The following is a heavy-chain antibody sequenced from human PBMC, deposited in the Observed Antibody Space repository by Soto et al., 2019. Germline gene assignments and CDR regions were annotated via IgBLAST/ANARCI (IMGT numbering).Heavy chain of an antibody. V-gene: IGHV1-18*01. CDR1: NYMFRSYG. Sequence: QVPLVQSGAEVKRPGASVKVSCKAYNYMFRSYGVSWVRQAPGQGLEWMGWISAFSGNTNYPQNFQGRITMTTDTSTGTAYMQLRPLRSDDSAIYYCARDAGYGAGSYFDHWGQGTLVTVSS. CDR2: ISAFSGNT. J-gene: IGHJ4*02. CDR3: ARDAGYGAGSYFDH. D-gene: IGHD3-10*01.